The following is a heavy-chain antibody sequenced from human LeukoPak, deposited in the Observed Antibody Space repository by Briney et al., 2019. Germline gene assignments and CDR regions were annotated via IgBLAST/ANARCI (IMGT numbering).Heavy chain of an antibody. D-gene: IGHD3-16*01. Sequence: PGGTLRLSCAASGFTFSSYGMTWVRQAPGKGLEWVSVIYSGDSTYYADSVKGRFTISRDNSKNTLYLQMNSLRAEDTAVYYCARALGIMGWNYYYYYMDVWGKGTTVTISS. J-gene: IGHJ6*03. CDR2: IYSGDST. CDR3: ARALGIMGWNYYYYYMDV. V-gene: IGHV3-53*01. CDR1: GFTFSSYG.